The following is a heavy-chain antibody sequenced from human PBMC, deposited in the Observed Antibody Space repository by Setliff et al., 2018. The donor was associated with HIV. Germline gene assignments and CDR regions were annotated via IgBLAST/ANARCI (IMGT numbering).Heavy chain of an antibody. CDR3: ERDFEGMSTIDGFED. D-gene: IGHD1-1*01. CDR2: INPNSGDT. J-gene: IGHJ5*01. CDR1: GYTFTAYY. Sequence: ASVKVSCKSSGYTFTAYYIHWLRQAPGQGLEWMGWINPNSGDTRYAQRFQGRVTMTRDTSISKAYMELSSLTSDDTAVYYCERDFEGMSTIDGFEDWGQGTLVTV. V-gene: IGHV1-2*02.